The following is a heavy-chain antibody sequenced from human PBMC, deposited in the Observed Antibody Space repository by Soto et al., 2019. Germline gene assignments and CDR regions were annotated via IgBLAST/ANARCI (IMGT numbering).Heavy chain of an antibody. CDR1: GGSISSYY. CDR2: IYYSGST. CDR3: ARLLVYDFWSGYLDYYYMDV. J-gene: IGHJ6*03. Sequence: LETLSLTCTVSGGSISSYYWSWIRQPPGKGLEWIGYIYYSGSTNYNPSLKSRVTISVDTSKNQFSLKLSSVTAADTAVYYCARLLVYDFWSGYLDYYYMDVWGKGTTVTVPS. V-gene: IGHV4-59*08. D-gene: IGHD3-3*01.